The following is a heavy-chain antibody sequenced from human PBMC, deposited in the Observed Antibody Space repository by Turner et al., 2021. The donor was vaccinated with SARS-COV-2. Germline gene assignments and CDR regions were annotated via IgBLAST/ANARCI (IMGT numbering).Heavy chain of an antibody. CDR3: ACTSVVNYGMDV. J-gene: IGHJ6*02. CDR2: SSSSSSTI. Sequence: VQLFQSGGGLVEPGWSLLLSCAASGFNFSGYSMNWVRQAPGKVLDWVSYSSSSSSTIYYADSVKGRFTITSENAKNSLYVKMNSMRAEDRAVYYCACTSVVNYGMDVWGQGTMVTVSS. CDR1: GFNFSGYS. D-gene: IGHD2-15*01. V-gene: IGHV3-48*01.